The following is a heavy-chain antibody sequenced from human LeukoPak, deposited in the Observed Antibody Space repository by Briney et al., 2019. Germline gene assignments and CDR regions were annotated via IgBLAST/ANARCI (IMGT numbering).Heavy chain of an antibody. D-gene: IGHD2-2*01. V-gene: IGHV3-23*01. CDR2: ISGSGGST. J-gene: IGHJ4*02. Sequence: PGGSLRLSFAASGFTFSSYAMSWVRQAPGKGLEWVSGISGSGGSTYYADSVKGRFTIFRDNSKNTLYLQMTSLRAEDTAVYYCARGGAIPFDYWGQGTLVTVSS. CDR3: ARGGAIPFDY. CDR1: GFTFSSYA.